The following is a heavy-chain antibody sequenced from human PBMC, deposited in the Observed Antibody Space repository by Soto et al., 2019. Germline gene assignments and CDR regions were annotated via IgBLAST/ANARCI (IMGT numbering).Heavy chain of an antibody. J-gene: IGHJ6*02. D-gene: IGHD5-18*01. CDR3: ARDRLPYSYGLNGMDV. V-gene: IGHV1-3*01. Sequence: QVQLVQSGTEVKKPGASVKVSCKASGYTFTSYGIHWVRQAPGQRLEWMGWINAANGDTKYSPKFQGRVTITRDTSASRAYMELSSLRSEDTAVYYCARDRLPYSYGLNGMDVWGQGTTVTVSS. CDR2: INAANGDT. CDR1: GYTFTSYG.